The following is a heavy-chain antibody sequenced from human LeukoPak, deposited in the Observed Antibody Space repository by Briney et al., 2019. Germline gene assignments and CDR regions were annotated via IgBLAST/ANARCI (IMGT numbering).Heavy chain of an antibody. J-gene: IGHJ3*02. CDR3: ARESSPFTYYDILTGPRDAFDI. V-gene: IGHV1-2*02. CDR2: MNPNSGGT. CDR1: GYTFTSYD. D-gene: IGHD3-9*01. Sequence: ASVKVSCKASGYTFTSYDINWVRQATGQGLEWMGWMNPNSGGTNYAQRFQGRVTMTRDTSISTAYMELSRLRSDDTAVYYCARESSPFTYYDILTGPRDAFDIWGQGTMVTVSS.